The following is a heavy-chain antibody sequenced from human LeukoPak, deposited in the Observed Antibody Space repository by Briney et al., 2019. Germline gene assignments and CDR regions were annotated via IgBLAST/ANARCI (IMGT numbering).Heavy chain of an antibody. J-gene: IGHJ4*02. CDR2: ISSSSSYI. CDR3: ARVGHDYGDYMVY. CDR1: GFTFSSYS. D-gene: IGHD4-17*01. Sequence: GGSLRLSCAASGFTFSSYSMNWVRQAPGKGLEWVSSISSSSSYIYYADSVKGRFTISRDNAKNSLYLQMNSLRAEDTAVYYCARVGHDYGDYMVYWGQGTLVTVSS. V-gene: IGHV3-21*01.